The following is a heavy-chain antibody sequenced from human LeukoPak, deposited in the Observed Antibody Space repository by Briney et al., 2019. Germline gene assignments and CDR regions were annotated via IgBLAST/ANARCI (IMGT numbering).Heavy chain of an antibody. CDR1: GGTFSSYA. CDR3: ARGGPKTSGYSYGYLGASAFDI. V-gene: IGHV1-69*05. J-gene: IGHJ3*02. D-gene: IGHD5-18*01. Sequence: SVKVSCKASGGTFSSYAISWVRQAPGQGLEWMGGIIPIFGTANYAQKFQGRVTITTDESTSTAYMELSSLRSEDTAVYYCARGGPKTSGYSYGYLGASAFDIWGQGTMVTVSS. CDR2: IIPIFGTA.